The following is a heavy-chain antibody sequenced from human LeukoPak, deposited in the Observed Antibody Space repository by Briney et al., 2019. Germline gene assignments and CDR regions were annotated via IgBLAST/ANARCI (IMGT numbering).Heavy chain of an antibody. Sequence: ASVKVSCKASGYTFTSYAMHWVRQAPGQRLEWMGWINAGNGNTKYSQKFQGRVTITGDTSASTAYMELSSLRSEDTAVYYCARVPDGVGARGWFDPWGQGTLVTVSS. CDR1: GYTFTSYA. D-gene: IGHD1-26*01. J-gene: IGHJ5*02. V-gene: IGHV1-3*01. CDR3: ARVPDGVGARGWFDP. CDR2: INAGNGNT.